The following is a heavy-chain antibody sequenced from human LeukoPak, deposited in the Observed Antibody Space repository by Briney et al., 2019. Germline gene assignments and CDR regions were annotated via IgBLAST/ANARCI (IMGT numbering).Heavy chain of an antibody. CDR1: GGSIRSSSYY. Sequence: SETLSLTCTVSGGSIRSSSYYWGWIRQPPGKGLEWIGSIYYSGSTYYNPSLKSRVTISVDTSKNQFSLKLSSVTAADTSVYYCARRGWYSNWFDPWGQGTLVTVSS. CDR2: IYYSGST. D-gene: IGHD6-19*01. CDR3: ARRGWYSNWFDP. J-gene: IGHJ5*02. V-gene: IGHV4-39*01.